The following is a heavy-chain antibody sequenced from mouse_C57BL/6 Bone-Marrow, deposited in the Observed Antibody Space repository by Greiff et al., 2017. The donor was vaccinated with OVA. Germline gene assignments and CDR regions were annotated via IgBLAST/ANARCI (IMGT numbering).Heavy chain of an antibody. V-gene: IGHV1-64*01. CDR3: SRYYYGSNWYFDV. D-gene: IGHD1-1*01. CDR2: IHPNSGST. J-gene: IGHJ1*03. Sequence: QVQLQQPGAELVKPGASVKLSCKASGYTFTSYWMPWVKQRPGQGLEWIGMIHPNSGSTNYNEKLKSQATLTVDKSSSTAYMQLSSLTSVESAVYYWSRYYYGSNWYFDVWGTGTTVTVSS. CDR1: GYTFTSYW.